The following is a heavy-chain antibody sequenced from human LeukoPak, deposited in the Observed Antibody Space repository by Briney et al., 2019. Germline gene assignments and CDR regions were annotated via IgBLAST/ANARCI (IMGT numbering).Heavy chain of an antibody. Sequence: GGSLRLSCAASGFTFRDYYMSRIRPAPGKGVEWVSYISSSGSTIYYADSVKGRFTISRDNAKNSLYLQMNSLGAEDTAVYYCARVGRPDFWGDNYYMDVWGKGTTVTVSS. CDR3: ARVGRPDFWGDNYYMDV. V-gene: IGHV3-11*01. J-gene: IGHJ6*03. D-gene: IGHD3-3*01. CDR2: ISSSGSTI. CDR1: GFTFRDYY.